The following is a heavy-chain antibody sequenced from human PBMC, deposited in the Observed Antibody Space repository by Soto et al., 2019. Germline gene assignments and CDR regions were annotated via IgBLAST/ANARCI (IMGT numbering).Heavy chain of an antibody. J-gene: IGHJ4*02. V-gene: IGHV3-7*01. CDR1: GFTFSSFW. CDR3: TRDRIRYAFDY. D-gene: IGHD1-1*01. CDR2: IRQDGSEK. Sequence: PGGSLRLSCAASGFTFSSFWMNWVRQAPGRGLEWVANIRQDGSEKYYADSVKGRFTISRDNAKNSLHLQMNSLRAEDTAVYYCTRDRIRYAFDYWGPGTLVTVSS.